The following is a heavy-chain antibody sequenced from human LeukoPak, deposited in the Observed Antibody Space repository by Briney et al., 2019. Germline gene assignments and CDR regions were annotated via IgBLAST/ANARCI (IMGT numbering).Heavy chain of an antibody. J-gene: IGHJ4*02. CDR3: TRGMLRQPPDY. V-gene: IGHV3-30-3*01. CDR2: ISDDETYK. CDR1: GVTFNSYS. Sequence: GGSLRPSCAASGVTFNSYSMHWVRQAPAKGLEWVTAISDDETYKFYADSVKGRFTISRDNSKNTLYLQMNSLRVEDTAIYYCTRGMLRQPPDYWGQGMLVTVSS. D-gene: IGHD3-10*02.